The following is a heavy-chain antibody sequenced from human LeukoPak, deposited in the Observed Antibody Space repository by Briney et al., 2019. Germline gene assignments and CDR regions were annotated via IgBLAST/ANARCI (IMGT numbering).Heavy chain of an antibody. CDR2: MNPNSGST. Sequence: APVKVSCKASGYTFTSHDINWVRQATGQGLEWMGWMNPNSGSTGYAQQFQGRVTLTRNTSISTAYMELSSLRSEDTAVYFCARGLGWLYYYYYMDVWGKGTTVTVSS. CDR3: ARGLGWLYYYYYMDV. D-gene: IGHD5-12*01. J-gene: IGHJ6*03. V-gene: IGHV1-8*03. CDR1: GYTFTSHD.